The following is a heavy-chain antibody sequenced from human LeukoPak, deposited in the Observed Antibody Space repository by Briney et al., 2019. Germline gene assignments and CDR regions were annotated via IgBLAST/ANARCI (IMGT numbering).Heavy chain of an antibody. CDR1: GRSISYEHYY. CDR2: IFSSGST. D-gene: IGHD1-1*01. J-gene: IGHJ4*02. Sequence: SQTLSLICTVSGRSISYEHYYWSWIRQPAGKGLEWIGRIFSSGSTNYNPSLKSRVTISLDTSKNQFSLKLSSVTAADTAVYYCARGVPMSYWGQGTLVTVSS. CDR3: ARGVPMSY. V-gene: IGHV4-61*02.